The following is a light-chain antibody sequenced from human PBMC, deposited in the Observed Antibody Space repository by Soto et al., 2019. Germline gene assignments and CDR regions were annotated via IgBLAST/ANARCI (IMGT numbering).Light chain of an antibody. CDR1: QSVLYSSNNKNY. Sequence: DIVKTQSPDSLAVSLGERATINCKSSQSVLYSSNNKNYLAWYQLKPGQPPKLLIYWASTRESGVPDRFSGSGSGTDFTLTISSLQAEDVAVYYCQQYYGTPYTFGQGTKLEIK. J-gene: IGKJ2*01. CDR2: WAS. V-gene: IGKV4-1*01. CDR3: QQYYGTPYT.